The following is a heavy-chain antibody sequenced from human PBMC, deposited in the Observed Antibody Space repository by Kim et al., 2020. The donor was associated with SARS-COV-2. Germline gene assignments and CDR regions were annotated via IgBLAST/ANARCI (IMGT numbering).Heavy chain of an antibody. Sequence: GGSLRLSCSASGFTFSSYAMHWVRQAPGKGLEYVSAISSNGGSTYYADSVKGRFTISRDNSKNTLYLQMSSLRAEDTAVYYCVKDPSGSSGWYMDAFDIWGQGTMVTVSS. D-gene: IGHD6-19*01. CDR3: VKDPSGSSGWYMDAFDI. CDR1: GFTFSSYA. V-gene: IGHV3-64D*09. CDR2: ISSNGGST. J-gene: IGHJ3*02.